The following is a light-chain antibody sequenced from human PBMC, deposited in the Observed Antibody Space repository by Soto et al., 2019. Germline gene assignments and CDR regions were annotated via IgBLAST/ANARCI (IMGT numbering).Light chain of an antibody. CDR1: SSDVGTHGY. CDR2: DVT. Sequence: QSALTQPPSASGSPGQSVTISCTGTSSDVGTHGYVSWYQQHACKAPKLMIYDVTKRPSGVPDRFSGSKSANTASLTVSGLQAEDEADYYCMCYAGGNNWVFGGGTKVTVL. V-gene: IGLV2-8*01. J-gene: IGLJ3*02. CDR3: MCYAGGNNWV.